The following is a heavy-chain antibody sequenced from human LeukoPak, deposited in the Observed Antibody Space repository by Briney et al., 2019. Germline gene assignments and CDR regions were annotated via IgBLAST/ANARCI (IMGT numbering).Heavy chain of an antibody. CDR3: AKQGIVIRAVIIIGFHKEAYYFDY. Sequence: GGSLRLSCVVSGITLSNYGMRWVRQAPRKGLEWVSGISERGGSTNYADSVKGRFIISRDTSKNTVYLQMNSLRVEDTAVYFCAKQGIVIRAVIIIGFHKEAYYFDYWGQGILVTVSS. D-gene: IGHD3-10*01. J-gene: IGHJ4*02. CDR1: GITLSNYG. CDR2: ISERGGST. V-gene: IGHV3-23*01.